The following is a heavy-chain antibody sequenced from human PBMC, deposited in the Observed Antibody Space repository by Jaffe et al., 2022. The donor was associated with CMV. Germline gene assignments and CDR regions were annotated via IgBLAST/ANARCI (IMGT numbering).Heavy chain of an antibody. CDR3: ARYRDSRTYYDFWSGYPIRDYYYYGMDV. Sequence: QVQLQESGPGLVKPSQTLSLTCTVSGGSISSGGYYWSWIRQHPGKGLEWIGYIYYSGSTYYNPSLKSRVTISVDTSKNQFSLKLSSVTAADTAVYYCARYRDSRTYYDFWSGYPIRDYYYYGMDVWGQGTTVTVSS. CDR1: GGSISSGGYY. D-gene: IGHD3-3*01. V-gene: IGHV4-31*03. CDR2: IYYSGST. J-gene: IGHJ6*02.